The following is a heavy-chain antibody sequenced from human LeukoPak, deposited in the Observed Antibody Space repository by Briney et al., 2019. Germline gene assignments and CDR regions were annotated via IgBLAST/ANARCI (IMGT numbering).Heavy chain of an antibody. D-gene: IGHD3-10*01. CDR3: ARVKWFGELFSPCYFDY. V-gene: IGHV1-18*01. Sequence: ASVKVSCKASGYTFTSYGISWVRQAPGQGLEWMGWISAYNGNTNYAQKLQGRVTMTTDTSTSTAYMELRSLGSDDTAVYYCARVKWFGELFSPCYFDYWGQGTLVTVSS. CDR1: GYTFTSYG. J-gene: IGHJ4*02. CDR2: ISAYNGNT.